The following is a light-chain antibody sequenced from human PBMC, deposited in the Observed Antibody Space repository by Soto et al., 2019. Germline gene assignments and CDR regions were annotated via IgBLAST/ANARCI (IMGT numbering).Light chain of an antibody. J-gene: IGKJ2*01. CDR3: QHYFHVPYT. CDR1: QDISSD. CDR2: AAS. Sequence: DIEMIQSPASLSASVGDRVNITCQASQDISSDLNWYQHQPGQAPKLLVYAASRLETGVPLRFGGRGYGTEFTLTISSLQAEDTGTYFCQHYFHVPYTFGQGTEVEI. V-gene: IGKV1-33*01.